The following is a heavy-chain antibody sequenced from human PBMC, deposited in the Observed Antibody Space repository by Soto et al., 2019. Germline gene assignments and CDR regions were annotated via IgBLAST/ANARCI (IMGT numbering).Heavy chain of an antibody. CDR1: GGSISSSNW. J-gene: IGHJ5*02. CDR2: IYHSGST. Sequence: PSETLSLTCAVSGGSISSSNWWSWVRQPPGKGLEWIGEIYHSGSTNYNPSLKSRVTISVDKSKNQFSLKLSSVTAADTAVYYCARLTRDFWSRYSFWLDPWGQGTLVTVSS. CDR3: ARLTRDFWSRYSFWLDP. V-gene: IGHV4-4*02. D-gene: IGHD3-3*01.